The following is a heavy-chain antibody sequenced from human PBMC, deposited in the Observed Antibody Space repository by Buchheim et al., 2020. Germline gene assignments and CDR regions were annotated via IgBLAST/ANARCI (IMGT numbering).Heavy chain of an antibody. CDR1: GGSFSGYY. J-gene: IGHJ5*02. CDR3: ARGLCDSTSCYAALDP. V-gene: IGHV4-34*01. Sequence: QVQLQQWGAGLLKPSETLSLTCAVYGGSFSGYYWSWIRQPPGKGLEWIGEINHSGSTNYNPSLKSRVTISVDTSKNQFSLKLSSVTAADTAVYYCARGLCDSTSCYAALDPWGQGTL. D-gene: IGHD2-2*01. CDR2: INHSGST.